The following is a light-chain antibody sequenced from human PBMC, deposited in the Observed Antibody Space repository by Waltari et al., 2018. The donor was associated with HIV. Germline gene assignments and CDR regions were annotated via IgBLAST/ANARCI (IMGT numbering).Light chain of an antibody. CDR2: RNN. V-gene: IGLV1-47*01. Sequence: SVLTQPPSASGTPGQRVTISCSGSPSTLGRNDVFWYQHPPGAAPKLLIHRNNQRPSGVPDRFSGSTSGTSASLAISGLRSEDEADYYCVAWDDSLRGVVFGGGTKVAAL. CDR3: VAWDDSLRGVV. J-gene: IGLJ2*01. CDR1: PSTLGRND.